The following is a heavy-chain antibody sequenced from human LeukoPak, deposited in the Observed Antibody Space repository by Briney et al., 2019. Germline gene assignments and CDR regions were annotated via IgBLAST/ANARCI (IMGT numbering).Heavy chain of an antibody. CDR3: ARVGMITFGGVIVPGAFDY. CDR1: GYSISSGGYS. V-gene: IGHV4-30-2*01. Sequence: SETLSLTCTVSGYSISSGGYSWSWIRQPPGKGLEWIGYIYHSGSTYYNPSLKSRVTISVDRSKNQFSLKLSSVTAADTAVYYCARVGMITFGGVIVPGAFDYWGQGTLVTVSS. J-gene: IGHJ4*02. D-gene: IGHD3-16*02. CDR2: IYHSGST.